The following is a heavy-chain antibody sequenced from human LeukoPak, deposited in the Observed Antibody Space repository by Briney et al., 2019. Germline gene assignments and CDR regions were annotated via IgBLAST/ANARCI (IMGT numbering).Heavy chain of an antibody. Sequence: GGSLRLSCAASGFTFSDYYMSWIRQAPGKGLEGVSYISSSSSSYTNYADSVKGRFTISRDNAKNSLYLQLNSLRAEDTAVYYCARASASYFDYWGQGTLVTVSS. CDR2: ISSSSSSYT. V-gene: IGHV3-11*06. J-gene: IGHJ4*02. CDR1: GFTFSDYY. CDR3: ARASASYFDY.